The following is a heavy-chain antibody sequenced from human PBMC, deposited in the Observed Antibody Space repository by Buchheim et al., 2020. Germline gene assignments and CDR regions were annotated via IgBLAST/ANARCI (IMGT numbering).Heavy chain of an antibody. D-gene: IGHD6-19*01. CDR3: ARGAVS. V-gene: IGHV3-74*01. CDR2: INEDGRST. J-gene: IGHJ5*02. Sequence: EVQLVESGGGLVQPGGSLRLSCAASGFTFSSDWMHWLRQAPGKGLVWVSRINEDGRSTSYADSVKGRLTIPRDNAKHTLYLQMHSLRPEDTSVYYCARGAVSWGQGTL. CDR1: GFTFSSDW.